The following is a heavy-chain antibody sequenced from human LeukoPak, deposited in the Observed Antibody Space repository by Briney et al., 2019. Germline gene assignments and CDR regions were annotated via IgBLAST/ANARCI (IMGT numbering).Heavy chain of an antibody. CDR3: ARGATISETGYFDF. CDR1: GGSFSRYY. J-gene: IGHJ4*03. Sequence: PSETLSHTCAVYGGSFSRYYWSWIRQSPGKGLEWIAEIDHRGDTNYNPSVKSRVTISVDTSKSQFSLKVRSLSAADTAVYYCARGATISETGYFDFWGQGTLVTVSS. CDR2: IDHRGDT. V-gene: IGHV4-34*01. D-gene: IGHD3-3*02.